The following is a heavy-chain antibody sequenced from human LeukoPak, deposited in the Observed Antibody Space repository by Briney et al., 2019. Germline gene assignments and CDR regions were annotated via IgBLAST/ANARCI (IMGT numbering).Heavy chain of an antibody. Sequence: PGRSLRLSCAASGFTFSSYGMHWARQAPGKGLEWVAVISYDGSNKYYADSVKGRFTIFRDNSKNTLYLQMNSLRTEDTAVYYCAKTTPLFTFGGVQAYFDYWGQGTLVTVSS. D-gene: IGHD3-16*01. J-gene: IGHJ4*02. CDR3: AKTTPLFTFGGVQAYFDY. V-gene: IGHV3-30*18. CDR2: ISYDGSNK. CDR1: GFTFSSYG.